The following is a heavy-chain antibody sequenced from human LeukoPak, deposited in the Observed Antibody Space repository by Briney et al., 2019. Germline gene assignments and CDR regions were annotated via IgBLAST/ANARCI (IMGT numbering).Heavy chain of an antibody. CDR3: TKSDGYGLIRI. V-gene: IGHV4-34*03. Sequence: SETLSLTCAVYGGSLSDYYWSWIRQSPGKGLEWIGEISHRGRTYYNLSLKSRVTISIDTSKNQFSLKVNSVTAADTAAYYCTKSDGYGLIRICGRGTMVTVSS. D-gene: IGHD3-10*01. CDR2: ISHRGRT. J-gene: IGHJ3*02. CDR1: GGSLSDYY.